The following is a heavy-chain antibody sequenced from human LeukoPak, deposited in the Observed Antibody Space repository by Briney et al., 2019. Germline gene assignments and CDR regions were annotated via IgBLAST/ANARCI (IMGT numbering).Heavy chain of an antibody. CDR2: MNPNSGNT. D-gene: IGHD3-10*01. CDR3: ARGVRRVGWYSYGSGRGSWFDP. CDR1: GYTFTSYD. Sequence: ASVKVSCKASGYTFTSYDINWVRQATGQGLEWMGWMNPNSGNTGYAQKFQGRVTMTRNTSISTAYMELSSLRSEDTAVYYCARGVRRVGWYSYGSGRGSWFDPWGQGTLVTVSS. J-gene: IGHJ5*02. V-gene: IGHV1-8*01.